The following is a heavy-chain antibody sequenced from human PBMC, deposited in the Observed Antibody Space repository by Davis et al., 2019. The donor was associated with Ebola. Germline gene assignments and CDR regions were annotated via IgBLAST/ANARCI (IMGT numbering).Heavy chain of an antibody. CDR1: GFTFSSYA. CDR3: AKDHTLVVVVAADFDY. CDR2: ISGSGGST. V-gene: IGHV3-23*01. Sequence: PGGSLRLSCAASGFTFSSYAMSWVRQAPGKGLEWVSAISGSGGSTYYADSVKGRFTISRDNSKNTLYLQMNSLRAEDTAVYYCAKDHTLVVVVAADFDYWGQGTLVTVSS. D-gene: IGHD2-15*01. J-gene: IGHJ4*02.